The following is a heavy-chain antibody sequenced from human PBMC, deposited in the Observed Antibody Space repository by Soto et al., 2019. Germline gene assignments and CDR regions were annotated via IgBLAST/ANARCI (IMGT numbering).Heavy chain of an antibody. V-gene: IGHV4-39*01. D-gene: IGHD3-16*01. CDR2: MYYSGTT. J-gene: IGHJ4*02. Sequence: QLQLQESGPGLVKPSETLSLTCTVSGVSLSSFTLYWVWIRQPPGKGLEWIGSMYYSGTTYYNPSLKSRVTISVDTSKNQISRKLTPVTAADTAMYYCARGRGSLGSNVDFWGRGTLVTVSS. CDR3: ARGRGSLGSNVDF. CDR1: GVSLSSFTLY.